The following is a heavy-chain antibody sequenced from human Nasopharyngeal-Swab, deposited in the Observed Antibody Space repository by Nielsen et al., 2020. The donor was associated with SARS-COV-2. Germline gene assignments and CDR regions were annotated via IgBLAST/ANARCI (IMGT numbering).Heavy chain of an antibody. V-gene: IGHV3-30-3*01. CDR2: ISYDGSNK. J-gene: IGHJ4*02. D-gene: IGHD3-22*01. CDR3: ASTPLDSSGYYYAFHY. Sequence: GGSLRLSCAASGFTFSRYTMHWVRQAPGKGLEWVAVISYDGSNKYYADSVKGRLTISRDISKNTLYLQMNSLRAEDTAVFYCASTPLDSSGYYYAFHYWGRGTLVTVSS. CDR1: GFTFSRYT.